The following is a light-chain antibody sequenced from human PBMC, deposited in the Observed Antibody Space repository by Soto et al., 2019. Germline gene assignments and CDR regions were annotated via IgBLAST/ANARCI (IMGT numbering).Light chain of an antibody. CDR2: AAS. V-gene: IGKV1-39*01. Sequence: DIQMTQSPSSLSASVGDRVTITCRASQSISNYLNWYQQKPGKAPKVLIYAASNLQSGVPSRFSGSGSGTDFTLSINSLQPDDFATYYCQNYDSAPITFGQGTRLEIK. CDR1: QSISNY. CDR3: QNYDSAPIT. J-gene: IGKJ5*01.